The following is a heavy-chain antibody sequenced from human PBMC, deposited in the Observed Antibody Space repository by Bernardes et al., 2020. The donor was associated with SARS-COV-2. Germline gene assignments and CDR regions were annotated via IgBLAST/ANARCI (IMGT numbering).Heavy chain of an antibody. J-gene: IGHJ4*02. D-gene: IGHD5-12*01. CDR3: ARDSGGYDFDLDY. V-gene: IGHV1-2*02. CDR1: GYTFTGYY. CDR2: INPNSGGT. Sequence: ASVKVSCKASGYTFTGYYMHWVRQAPGQGLEWMGWINPNSGGTNYAQKFQGRVTMTRDTSISTAYMELSRLRSDDTAVYYCARDSGGYDFDLDYWGQGTLVTVSS.